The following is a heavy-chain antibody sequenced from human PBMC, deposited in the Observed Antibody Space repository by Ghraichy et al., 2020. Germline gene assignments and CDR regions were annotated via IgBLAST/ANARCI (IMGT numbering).Heavy chain of an antibody. J-gene: IGHJ4*02. D-gene: IGHD2-15*01. V-gene: IGHV3-7*03. CDR2: IKQDGSEK. CDR3: ARSLYCSGGSCSYFDY. CDR1: GFTFSSYW. Sequence: GGSLRLPCAASGFTFSSYWMSWVRQAPGKGLEWVANIKQDGSEKYYVDSVKGRFTISRDNAKNSLYLQMNSLRAEDTAVYYCARSLYCSGGSCSYFDYWGQGTLVTVSS.